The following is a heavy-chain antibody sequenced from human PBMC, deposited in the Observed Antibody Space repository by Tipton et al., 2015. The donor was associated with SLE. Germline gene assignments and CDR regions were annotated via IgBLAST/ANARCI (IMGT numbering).Heavy chain of an antibody. J-gene: IGHJ4*02. CDR2: FYGGST. Sequence: GLVKPSETLSLTCTVSGGSINSRYWSWIRQPPGKGLEWIGYFYGGSTSYNPSLRGRVPISGDTSKNQFSLTLNSVTAADTAVYFCARQPYYESPFDYWGQGTLVTVSS. CDR3: ARQPYYESPFDY. D-gene: IGHD3-22*01. V-gene: IGHV4-59*08. CDR1: GGSINSRY.